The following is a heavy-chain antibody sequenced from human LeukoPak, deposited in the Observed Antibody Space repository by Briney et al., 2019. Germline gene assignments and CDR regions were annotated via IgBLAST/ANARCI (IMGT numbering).Heavy chain of an antibody. J-gene: IGHJ3*02. V-gene: IGHV5-51*01. CDR2: IYPGDSDT. CDR3: ASPSYDFWSGDAFDI. CDR1: GYSFTSYW. D-gene: IGHD3-3*01. Sequence: GESLKIFCKGSGYSFTSYWIGWVRQMPGKGLEWMGIIYPGDSDTRYSPSFQGQVTISADKSISTAYLQWSSLKASDTAMYYCASPSYDFWSGDAFDIWGQGTMVTISS.